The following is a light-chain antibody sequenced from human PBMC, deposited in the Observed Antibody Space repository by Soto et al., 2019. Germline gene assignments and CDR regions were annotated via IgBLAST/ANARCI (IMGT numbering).Light chain of an antibody. Sequence: ESVLTQSPGTLSLSPGESASLSWEARQSVSSNYLAWDQQKPGHAPSLIIYGAYTRATAIPDRFSGSGSGTDFTLTISRLEPEDSAVYYCQQYGSSPTWTCGQGTKVDIK. CDR3: QQYGSSPTWT. J-gene: IGKJ1*01. CDR2: GAY. V-gene: IGKV3-20*01. CDR1: QSVSSNY.